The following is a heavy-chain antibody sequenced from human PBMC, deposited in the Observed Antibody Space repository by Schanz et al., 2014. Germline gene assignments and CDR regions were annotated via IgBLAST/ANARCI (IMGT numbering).Heavy chain of an antibody. J-gene: IGHJ4*02. CDR3: TRDGYSRNFPDY. V-gene: IGHV4-4*02. CDR1: GASIESPNW. D-gene: IGHD1-26*01. Sequence: QVQLQESGPGLVKPSGTLSLTCAVSGASIESPNWWSWVRQPPGKGLEWIGQIYHTGSTDFNPSLKSRATIPVDKSKTQSPLRLSSVTAADTAVYYCTRDGYSRNFPDYWGQGTLVTVSS. CDR2: IYHTGST.